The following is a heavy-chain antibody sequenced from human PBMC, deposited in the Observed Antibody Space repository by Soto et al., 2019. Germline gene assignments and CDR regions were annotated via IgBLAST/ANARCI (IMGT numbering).Heavy chain of an antibody. CDR3: ARHPYYDFWSGYYGYFDY. J-gene: IGHJ4*02. CDR2: IYYSGST. V-gene: IGHV4-39*01. Sequence: SATLSLTCTVSGGSISSSSYYWGWIRQPPGKGLEWIGSIYYSGSTYYNPSLKSRVTISVDTSKNQFSLKLSSVTAADTAVYYCARHPYYDFWSGYYGYFDYWGQGTLVTVSS. D-gene: IGHD3-3*01. CDR1: GGSISSSSYY.